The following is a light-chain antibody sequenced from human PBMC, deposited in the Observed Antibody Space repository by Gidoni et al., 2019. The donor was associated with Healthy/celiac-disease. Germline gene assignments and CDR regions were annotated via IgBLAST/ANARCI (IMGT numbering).Light chain of an antibody. CDR1: QSVSSSY. J-gene: IGKJ2*01. V-gene: IGKV3-20*01. CDR3: QQYGSSPYT. Sequence: EIVLTQSPGTLSLSPGERATLYCRASQSVSSSYLAWYQQKPGQAPRLLIYGASSRATGIPDRFSGSGSGTDFTLTISRLEPEDFAVYYCQQYGSSPYTFXXXTKLEIK. CDR2: GAS.